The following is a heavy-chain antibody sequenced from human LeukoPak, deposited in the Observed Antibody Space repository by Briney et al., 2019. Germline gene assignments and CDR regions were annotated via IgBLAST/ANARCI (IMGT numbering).Heavy chain of an antibody. Sequence: PETLSLTCTVSGGSISSSSYYWGWIRQPPGKGREWIGSIYYGGTTYYHPSLKSRITISVDTSKNQFALKLSSVTAADTAVYYFARLEQLTIFGVVGWFDPWGQGTLVTVSS. CDR3: ARLEQLTIFGVVGWFDP. CDR1: GGSISSSSYY. V-gene: IGHV4-39*01. CDR2: IYYGGTT. D-gene: IGHD3-3*01. J-gene: IGHJ5*02.